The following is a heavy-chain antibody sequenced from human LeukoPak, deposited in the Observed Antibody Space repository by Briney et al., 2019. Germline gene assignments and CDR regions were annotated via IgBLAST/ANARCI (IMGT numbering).Heavy chain of an antibody. J-gene: IGHJ4*02. CDR2: IWYDGSNK. CDR1: GFTVSSSY. D-gene: IGHD1-26*01. Sequence: GGSLRLSCAASGFTVSSSYMSWVRQAPGKGLEWVAVIWYDGSNKYYADSVKGRFTLSRDNSKNTLYLQTNSLRAEDTAVYYCAKRNSGNYFDDWGQGSLVTVSS. V-gene: IGHV3-33*06. CDR3: AKRNSGNYFDD.